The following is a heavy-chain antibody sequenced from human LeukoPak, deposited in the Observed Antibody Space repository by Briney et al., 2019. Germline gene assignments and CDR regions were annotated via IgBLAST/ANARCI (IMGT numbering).Heavy chain of an antibody. Sequence: SETLSLTCAVYGGSFSGYYWSWIRQPPGKGLEWIREINHSGSTNYNPSLKSRVTISVDTSKNQFSLKLSSVPAADTAVYYCARGKDYYDSSGYYYWGQGTLVTVSS. CDR2: INHSGST. CDR1: GGSFSGYY. D-gene: IGHD3-22*01. CDR3: ARGKDYYDSSGYYY. V-gene: IGHV4-34*01. J-gene: IGHJ4*02.